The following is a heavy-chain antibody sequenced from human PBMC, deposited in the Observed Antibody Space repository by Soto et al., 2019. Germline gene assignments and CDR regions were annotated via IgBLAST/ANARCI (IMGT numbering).Heavy chain of an antibody. Sequence: QVQLQQWGAGLLKPSETLSLTCAVYGGSFSGYYWSWIRQPPGKGLEWIGEINHSGSTNYNPSLKRRVTIAVETSKNQFSLKLSSVTAADTAVYYCARGAMVRGATDYWGQGTLVTVSS. CDR3: ARGAMVRGATDY. J-gene: IGHJ4*02. CDR1: GGSFSGYY. D-gene: IGHD3-10*01. CDR2: INHSGST. V-gene: IGHV4-34*01.